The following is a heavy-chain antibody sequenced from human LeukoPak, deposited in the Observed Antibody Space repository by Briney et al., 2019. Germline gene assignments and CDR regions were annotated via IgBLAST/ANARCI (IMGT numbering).Heavy chain of an antibody. CDR1: GFTFNNFA. CDR2: ISGRGDTT. J-gene: IGHJ4*02. V-gene: IGHV3-23*01. Sequence: GGSLRLSCAGSGFTFNNFAMSWVRQTPGKGLEWVSAISGRGDTTFYADAMKGRFTISRDNSQNTLYLQMNSLRAEDTAVYYCAKDHNLGGYVLFDNWGQGTLVTVSS. D-gene: IGHD3-22*01. CDR3: AKDHNLGGYVLFDN.